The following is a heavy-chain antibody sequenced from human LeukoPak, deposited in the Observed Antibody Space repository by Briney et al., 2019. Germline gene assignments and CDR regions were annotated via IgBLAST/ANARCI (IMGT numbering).Heavy chain of an antibody. Sequence: GGSLRLSCAGSGFTFSLYSMHWVRQAPGKGLEWVSSISNSGSDIYYRDSVKGRFTISRDNAKNSLYLQMNSLRAEDTAVYYCARFYDCSGGSCYFSVYYYYMDVWGKGTTVTVSS. J-gene: IGHJ6*03. V-gene: IGHV3-21*01. CDR3: ARFYDCSGGSCYFSVYYYYMDV. D-gene: IGHD2-15*01. CDR1: GFTFSLYS. CDR2: ISNSGSDI.